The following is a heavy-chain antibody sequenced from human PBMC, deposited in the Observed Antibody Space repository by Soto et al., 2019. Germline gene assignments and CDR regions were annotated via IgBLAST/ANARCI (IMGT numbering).Heavy chain of an antibody. CDR3: ARVGRGYYYYFDY. J-gene: IGHJ4*02. D-gene: IGHD3-22*01. V-gene: IGHV3-53*01. Sequence: GSLRLSCAASGFTVSSNYMSWVRQAPGKGLEWVSVIYNGGTTYYADSVKGRFTISRDISKNTLCLQMNSLRPEDTAVYYCARVGRGYYYYFDYWGQGTLVTVSS. CDR1: GFTVSSNY. CDR2: IYNGGTT.